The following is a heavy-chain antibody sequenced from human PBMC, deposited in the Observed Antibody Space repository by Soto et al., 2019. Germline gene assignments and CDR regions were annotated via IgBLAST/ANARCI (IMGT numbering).Heavy chain of an antibody. CDR1: GGSISSSSYY. CDR3: ARHQSHSSSYVDP. CDR2: IYYSGST. D-gene: IGHD6-13*01. J-gene: IGHJ5*02. V-gene: IGHV4-39*01. Sequence: QLQLQESGPGLVKPSETLSLTYTVSGGSISSSSYYWGWIRQPPGKGLEWIGSIYYSGSTYYNPSLKSRVTISVDTSKHQFSLKLSSVTAADTAVYYCARHQSHSSSYVDPWGQGTLVTVSS.